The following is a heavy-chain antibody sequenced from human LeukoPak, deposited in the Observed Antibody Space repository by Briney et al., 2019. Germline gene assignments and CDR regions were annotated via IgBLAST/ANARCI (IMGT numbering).Heavy chain of an antibody. V-gene: IGHV3-48*04. Sequence: GGSLRLSCAASGFTFSSYSMNWVRQAPGKGLEWVAYISSSGSNIHYADSVKGRFTISRDNAKNSLYLQMNSLRSDDTAIYYCASESLTDCSTGSCHTPFDYWGQGTLVTVSS. CDR1: GFTFSSYS. J-gene: IGHJ4*02. CDR2: ISSSGSNI. CDR3: ASESLTDCSTGSCHTPFDY. D-gene: IGHD2-15*01.